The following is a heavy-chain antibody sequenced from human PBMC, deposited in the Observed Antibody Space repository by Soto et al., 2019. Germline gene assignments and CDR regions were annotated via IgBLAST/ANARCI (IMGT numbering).Heavy chain of an antibody. CDR3: ARVRLRYNWNDFPYYYYGMDV. CDR1: GFTFSSYA. V-gene: IGHV3-30-3*01. Sequence: QVQLVESGGGVVQPGRSLRLSCAASGFTFSSYAMHWVRQAPGKGLEWVAVISYDGSNKYYADSVKGRFTISRDNSKNTLYLQMNSLRPEDTAVYYCARVRLRYNWNDFPYYYYGMDVWGQGTTVTVSS. CDR2: ISYDGSNK. J-gene: IGHJ6*02. D-gene: IGHD1-1*01.